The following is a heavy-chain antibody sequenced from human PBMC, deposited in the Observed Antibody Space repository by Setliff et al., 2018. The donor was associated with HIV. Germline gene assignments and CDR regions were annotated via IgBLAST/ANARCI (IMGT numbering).Heavy chain of an antibody. CDR3: ASSRGRYYGSVRAFDI. V-gene: IGHV4-59*08. D-gene: IGHD3-10*01. Sequence: SETLSLTCTVSGVSISYYHWSWIRQPPGKGLEWIGYISYTGNTNYDPSLASRVTMSIDTSKMQFSLKLSSVTAADTAVYYCASSRGRYYGSVRAFDIWGQGTMVTVSS. J-gene: IGHJ3*02. CDR2: ISYTGNT. CDR1: GVSISYYH.